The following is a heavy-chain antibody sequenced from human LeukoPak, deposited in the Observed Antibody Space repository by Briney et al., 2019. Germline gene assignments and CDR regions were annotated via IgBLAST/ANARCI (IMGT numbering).Heavy chain of an antibody. CDR1: GGSISSYY. J-gene: IGHJ5*02. V-gene: IGHV4-59*08. D-gene: IGHD3-10*01. CDR2: IYYSGST. Sequence: NASETLSLTCTVSGGSISSYYCSWIRQPPGKGLEWIGYIYYSGSTNYNPSLKSRVTISVDTSKNQVSLRLSSVTAADTAVYYCARGGYGSGTYYNWWFDPWGQGTLVTVSS. CDR3: ARGGYGSGTYYNWWFDP.